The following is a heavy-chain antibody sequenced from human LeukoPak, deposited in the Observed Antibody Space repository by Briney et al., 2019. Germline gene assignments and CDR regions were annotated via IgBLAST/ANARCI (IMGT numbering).Heavy chain of an antibody. Sequence: ASVKVSCKASGYTFTSYGISWVRQAPGQGLEWMGWISAYNGNTNYAQKLQGRVTMTTDTSTSTAYMELRSLRSDDTAVYYCAFNSRGGTHRGSFDYWGQGTLVTVSS. CDR1: GYTFTSYG. CDR3: AFNSRGGTHRGSFDY. CDR2: ISAYNGNT. D-gene: IGHD3-16*01. J-gene: IGHJ4*02. V-gene: IGHV1-18*01.